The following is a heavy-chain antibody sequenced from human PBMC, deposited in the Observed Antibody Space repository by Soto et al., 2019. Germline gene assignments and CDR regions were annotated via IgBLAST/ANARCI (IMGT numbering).Heavy chain of an antibody. V-gene: IGHV4-59*08. CDR3: ARHTGGVPAAIGFDY. J-gene: IGHJ4*02. CDR2: IYYSGST. D-gene: IGHD2-2*01. Sequence: SETLSLTCTVSGGSISSYYWSWIRQPPGKGLEWIGYIYYSGSTNYNPSLKSRVTISVDTSKNQFSLKLSSVTAADTAVYYCARHTGGVPAAIGFDYWGQGTLVTVSS. CDR1: GGSISSYY.